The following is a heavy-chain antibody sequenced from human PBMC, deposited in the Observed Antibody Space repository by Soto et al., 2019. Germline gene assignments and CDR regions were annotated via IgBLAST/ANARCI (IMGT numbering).Heavy chain of an antibody. Sequence: QVQLVQSGAEVKKPGSSVRVSCKASGGTFSNFGFSWVRQAPGQGLEWMGGIIPIFASSNYAQKFQGRLTINADESTSTAYMDLSSLRSEATAVYFCAKDVGFQQLLFVFETWGQGTLVTVSS. D-gene: IGHD6-13*01. CDR2: IIPIFASS. V-gene: IGHV1-69*01. J-gene: IGHJ5*02. CDR1: GGTFSNFG. CDR3: AKDVGFQQLLFVFET.